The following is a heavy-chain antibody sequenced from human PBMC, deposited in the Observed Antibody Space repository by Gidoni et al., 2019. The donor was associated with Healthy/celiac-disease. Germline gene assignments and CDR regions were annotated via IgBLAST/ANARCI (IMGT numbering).Heavy chain of an antibody. CDR3: AKDQWLGEEGAFDI. J-gene: IGHJ3*02. CDR1: GCTFSSYA. V-gene: IGHV3-23*01. CDR2: ISGSGGST. Sequence: EVQLLESGGGLVQPGGSLRLSCAASGCTFSSYAMSWVRQAPGKGLEWVAAISGSGGSTYYADSVKGRFTISRSNSKNTLYLQMNSLRAEDTAVYYCAKDQWLGEEGAFDIWGQGTMVTVSS. D-gene: IGHD6-19*01.